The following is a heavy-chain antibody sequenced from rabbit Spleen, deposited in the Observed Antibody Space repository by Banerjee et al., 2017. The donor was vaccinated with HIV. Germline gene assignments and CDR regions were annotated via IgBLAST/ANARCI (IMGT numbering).Heavy chain of an antibody. D-gene: IGHD1-1*01. Sequence: QEQLVESGGGLVVPEGSLTLTCNAAGFSFSRGYDMCWVRQAPGRGLEWISCIVGSSSGFTYSATWAKGRFTCSKTSSTTVTLQMTSLTAADTATYFCARNYVNAFDPWGPGTLVTVS. J-gene: IGHJ2*01. CDR1: GFSFSRGYD. V-gene: IGHV1S45*01. CDR2: IVGSSSGFT. CDR3: ARNYVNAFDP.